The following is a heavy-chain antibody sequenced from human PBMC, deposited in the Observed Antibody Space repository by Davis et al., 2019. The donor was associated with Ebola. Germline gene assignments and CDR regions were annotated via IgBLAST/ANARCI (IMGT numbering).Heavy chain of an antibody. CDR2: IYYSGST. V-gene: IGHV4-61*05. J-gene: IGHJ6*04. D-gene: IGHD3-10*01. CDR1: GGSISSSSYY. Sequence: MPSETLSLTCTVSGGSISSSSYYWGWIRQPPGKGLEWIGYIYYSGSTNYNPSLKSRVTISVDTSKNQFSLKLSSVTAADTAVYYCARVRYYPFYYGMDVWGKGTTVTVSS. CDR3: ARVRYYPFYYGMDV.